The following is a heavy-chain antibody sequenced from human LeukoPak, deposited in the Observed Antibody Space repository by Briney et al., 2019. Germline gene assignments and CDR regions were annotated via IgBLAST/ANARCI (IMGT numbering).Heavy chain of an antibody. V-gene: IGHV7-4-1*02. CDR3: ARGIAVATTWFDY. CDR2: INTNTGNP. D-gene: IGHD6-19*01. Sequence: ASVKVSFKASGYTFTSYAMNWVRQAPGQGREWMGWINTNTGNPTYSQGFTGRVVFSLDTAVSTAYLQISSLKAEDTAVYYCARGIAVATTWFDYWGQGTLVTVSS. J-gene: IGHJ4*02. CDR1: GYTFTSYA.